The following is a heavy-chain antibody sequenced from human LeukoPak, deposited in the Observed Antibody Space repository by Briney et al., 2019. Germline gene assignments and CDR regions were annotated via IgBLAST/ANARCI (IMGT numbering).Heavy chain of an antibody. CDR3: AKDSSSLP. D-gene: IGHD6-6*01. J-gene: IGHJ5*02. CDR1: GSTFSSYW. V-gene: IGHV3-74*01. Sequence: GGSLRLPCAASGSTFSSYWMHWVRQAPGKGLMWVSRINSDASSISYADSVKGRFTTSRDNSKNTLYLQMNSLRAEDTAVYYCAKDSSSLPWGQGTLVTVSS. CDR2: INSDASSI.